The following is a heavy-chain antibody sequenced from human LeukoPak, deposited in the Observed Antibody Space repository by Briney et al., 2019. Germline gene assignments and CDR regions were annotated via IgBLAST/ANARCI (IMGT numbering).Heavy chain of an antibody. V-gene: IGHV4-59*08. J-gene: IGHJ6*03. CDR2: IYYSGST. CDR3: ARHFAFSYYYMDV. CDR1: GGSISSYY. Sequence: PSETLFLTCTVSGGSISSYYWSWIRQPPGKGLEWIGYIYYSGSTNYNPSLKSRVTISVDTSKNQFSLKLSSVTAADTAVYYCARHFAFSYYYMDVWGKGTTVTVSS.